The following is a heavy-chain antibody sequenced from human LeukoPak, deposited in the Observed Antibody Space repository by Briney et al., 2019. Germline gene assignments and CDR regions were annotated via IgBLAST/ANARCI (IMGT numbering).Heavy chain of an antibody. CDR2: IGGSGGST. J-gene: IGHJ4*02. CDR3: AKTILTATTPFDY. CDR1: GFTFSSYA. V-gene: IGHV3-23*01. D-gene: IGHD4-17*01. Sequence: GGSLRLSCAVSGFTFSSYAMSWVRQAPGKGLEWVSAIGGSGGSTYYADSVKGRFTISRDNSKNTLYLQMNSLRAEDTAVYYCAKTILTATTPFDYWGQGTLVTVSS.